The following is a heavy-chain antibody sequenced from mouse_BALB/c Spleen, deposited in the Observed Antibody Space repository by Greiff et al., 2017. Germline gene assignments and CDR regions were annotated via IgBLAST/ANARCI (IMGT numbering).Heavy chain of an antibody. CDR2: INSNGGST. D-gene: IGHD2-3*01. J-gene: IGHJ3*01. CDR3: ASLYDGYFFAY. V-gene: IGHV5-6-3*01. Sequence: EVHLVESGGGLVQPGGSLILSCAASGFTFSSYGMSWVRQTPDKRLELVATINSNGGSTYYPDSVKGRFTISRDNAKNTLYLQMSSLKSEDTAMYYCASLYDGYFFAYWGQGTLVTVSA. CDR1: GFTFSSYG.